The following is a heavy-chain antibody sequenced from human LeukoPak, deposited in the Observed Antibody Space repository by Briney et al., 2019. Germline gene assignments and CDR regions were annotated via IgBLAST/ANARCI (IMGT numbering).Heavy chain of an antibody. V-gene: IGHV1-18*01. Sequence: ASVKVSCEASGYTFTSYGISWVRQAPGQGLEWMGWISAYNGNTNYAQKLQGRVTMATDTSTSTAYMELRSLRSDDTAVYYCAREEVATRTIDYWGQGTLVTVSS. J-gene: IGHJ4*02. CDR3: AREEVATRTIDY. D-gene: IGHD5-12*01. CDR2: ISAYNGNT. CDR1: GYTFTSYG.